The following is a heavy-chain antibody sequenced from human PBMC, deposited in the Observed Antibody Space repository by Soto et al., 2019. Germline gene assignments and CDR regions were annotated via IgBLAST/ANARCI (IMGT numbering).Heavy chain of an antibody. D-gene: IGHD5-12*01. Sequence: QVQLVQSGAEVKKPGSSVKVSCKASGGTFSSYAISWVRQAPGQGLEWMGGIIPIFGTANYAQKFQGRVTITADESTRTAYMELSSLRSEATAVYYGARGLSRDGYPGDGMDVWGQGTTVTVSS. J-gene: IGHJ6*02. V-gene: IGHV1-69*12. CDR1: GGTFSSYA. CDR3: ARGLSRDGYPGDGMDV. CDR2: IIPIFGTA.